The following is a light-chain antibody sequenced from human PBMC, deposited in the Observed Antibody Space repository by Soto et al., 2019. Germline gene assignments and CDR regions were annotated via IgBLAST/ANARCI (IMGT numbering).Light chain of an antibody. CDR2: EVT. CDR3: SSFAGSNNRYV. J-gene: IGLJ1*01. Sequence: QSALTQPPSASGSPGQSVTISCTGTSSDVGGYNFVSWYQQHPGEAPKLIIYEVTKRPSGVPDRFSGSKSGNTASLTVSGLQTEDEADYYYSSFAGSNNRYVFGTGTKVTVL. V-gene: IGLV2-8*01. CDR1: SSDVGGYNF.